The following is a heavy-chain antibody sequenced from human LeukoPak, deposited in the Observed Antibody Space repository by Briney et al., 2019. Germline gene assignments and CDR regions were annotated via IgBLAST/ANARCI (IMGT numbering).Heavy chain of an antibody. CDR2: INPNSGGT. CDR1: GYTFTGYY. CDR3: ARDRYSSSWYLFDY. D-gene: IGHD6-13*01. Sequence: GASVKVSCKASGYTFTGYYMHWVRQAPGQGFEWMGWINPNSGGTNYAQKFQGRVTMTRDTSISTAYMELSRLRSDDTAVYYCARDRYSSSWYLFDYWGQGTLVTVSS. V-gene: IGHV1-2*02. J-gene: IGHJ4*02.